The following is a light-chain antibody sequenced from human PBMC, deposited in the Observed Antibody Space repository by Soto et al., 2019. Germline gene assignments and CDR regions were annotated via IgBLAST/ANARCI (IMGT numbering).Light chain of an antibody. Sequence: QPVLTQPASVSGSPGQSITISCTGTSSDVGSYNLVSWYQQHPGKAPKLMIYEGSKRPSGVSNRFSGSKSGNTASLTISGLQAEDEADYYCCSYAGRVVVFGGGTKLTVL. CDR1: SSDVGSYNL. V-gene: IGLV2-23*01. J-gene: IGLJ2*01. CDR3: CSYAGRVVV. CDR2: EGS.